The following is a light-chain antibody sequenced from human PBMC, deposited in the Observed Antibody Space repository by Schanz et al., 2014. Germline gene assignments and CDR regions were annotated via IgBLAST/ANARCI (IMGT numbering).Light chain of an antibody. CDR1: SSDVGSYNF. CDR2: EGS. J-gene: IGLJ1*01. Sequence: QSALTQPASVSGSPGQSITISCTGTSSDVGSYNFVSWYQQHPGKAPKLMIYEGSKRPSGVSNRFSGSKSGNTASLTVSGPQAEDEADYYCSSYAGSNTAYVFGTGTKLTVL. CDR3: SSYAGSNTAYV. V-gene: IGLV2-14*02.